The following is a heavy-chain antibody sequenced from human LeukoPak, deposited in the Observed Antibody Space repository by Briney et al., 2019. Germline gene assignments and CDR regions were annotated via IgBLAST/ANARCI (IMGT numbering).Heavy chain of an antibody. CDR1: AYTFTSYG. Sequence: ASVKVSCKASAYTFTSYGISWVRQAPGQGLEWMGWISAYNGNTNYAQKLQGRVTMTTDTSTSTAYMELRSLRSDDTAVYYCASLLAVAGNYYFDYWGQGTLVTVSS. CDR2: ISAYNGNT. D-gene: IGHD6-19*01. J-gene: IGHJ4*02. V-gene: IGHV1-18*01. CDR3: ASLLAVAGNYYFDY.